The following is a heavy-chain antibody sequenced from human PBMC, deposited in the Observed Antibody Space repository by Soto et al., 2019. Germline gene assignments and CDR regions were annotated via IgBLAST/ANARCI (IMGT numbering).Heavy chain of an antibody. V-gene: IGHV4-31*03. CDR1: GGSISSGGYY. CDR3: ARVSRYCSSTSCPTDAFDI. CDR2: IYYSGST. D-gene: IGHD2-2*01. Sequence: SETLSLTCTVSGGSISSGGYYWSWIRQHPGKGLEWIGYIYYSGSTYYNPSLKSRVTISVDTSKNQFSLRLSSVTAADTAVYYCARVSRYCSSTSCPTDAFDIWGQGTMVTVSS. J-gene: IGHJ3*02.